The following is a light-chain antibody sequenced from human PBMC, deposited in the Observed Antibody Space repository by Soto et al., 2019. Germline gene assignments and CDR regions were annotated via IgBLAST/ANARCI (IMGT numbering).Light chain of an antibody. V-gene: IGKV3-20*01. Sequence: ELVLTQSPGTLSLSPGERANLSCRASQTVNNNYLAWYQQIPGQAPRLLISGASGRATGTPDRFSGSASGTDFTLTIRRLEPENFAVYYCQQSGSSPLTFGGGTKMDIK. CDR1: QTVNNNY. CDR3: QQSGSSPLT. CDR2: GAS. J-gene: IGKJ4*01.